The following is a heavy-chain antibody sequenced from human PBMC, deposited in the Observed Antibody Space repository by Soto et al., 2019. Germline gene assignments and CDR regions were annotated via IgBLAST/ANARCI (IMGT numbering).Heavy chain of an antibody. J-gene: IGHJ4*02. CDR2: ISAYNGNT. D-gene: IGHD6-13*01. Sequence: QVQLVQSGAEVKKPGASVKVSCKASGYTFTSYGISWVRQAPGQGLEWIGWISAYNGNTNYAQKLQGRVTMTTDTSTSTAYMELRSLRSDDTAVYYCARDSSSWYRSIFNLDYWGQGTLVTVSS. V-gene: IGHV1-18*01. CDR1: GYTFTSYG. CDR3: ARDSSSWYRSIFNLDY.